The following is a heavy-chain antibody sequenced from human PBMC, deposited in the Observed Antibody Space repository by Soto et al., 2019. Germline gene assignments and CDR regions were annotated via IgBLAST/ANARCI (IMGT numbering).Heavy chain of an antibody. CDR3: ARVGILEWFWFDP. CDR1: GYTFTIYY. Sequence: ASVKVSCKASGYTFTIYYMHCVLQSPGQGLEWMGIINPSGGSTSYAQKFQGRVTMTRDTSTSTVYMELSSLRSEDTAVYYCARVGILEWFWFDPWGQGTLVTVSS. CDR2: INPSGGST. V-gene: IGHV1-46*01. D-gene: IGHD3-3*01. J-gene: IGHJ5*02.